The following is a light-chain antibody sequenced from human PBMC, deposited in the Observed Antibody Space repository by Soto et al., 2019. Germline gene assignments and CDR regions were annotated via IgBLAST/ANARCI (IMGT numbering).Light chain of an antibody. CDR1: SSDIGGYNS. J-gene: IGLJ1*01. CDR2: EVS. Sequence: QSALTQPASVSGSPGQSITISCTGTSSDIGGYNSVSWYQQHPGKAPKLMIYEVSNRPSGVSNRFSGSKSGNTASLTISGLQAEDEADYYCSSYASSSPYVFGTGTQLTVL. V-gene: IGLV2-14*01. CDR3: SSYASSSPYV.